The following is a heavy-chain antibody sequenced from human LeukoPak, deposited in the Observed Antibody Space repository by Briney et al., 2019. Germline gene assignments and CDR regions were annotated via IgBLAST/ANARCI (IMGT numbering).Heavy chain of an antibody. V-gene: IGHV3-30-3*01. Sequence: GRSLRLSCAASGFTFSSYAMHWVRQAPGKGLEWVAVISYDGSNKYYADSVKGRFTISRDNSKNTLYLQMNSLRAEDTAVYYCAKDEGWELQGFDYWGQGTLVTVSS. J-gene: IGHJ4*02. CDR3: AKDEGWELQGFDY. CDR2: ISYDGSNK. D-gene: IGHD1-26*01. CDR1: GFTFSSYA.